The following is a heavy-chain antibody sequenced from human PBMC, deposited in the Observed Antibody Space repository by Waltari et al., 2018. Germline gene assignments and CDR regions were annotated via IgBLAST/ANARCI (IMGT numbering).Heavy chain of an antibody. V-gene: IGHV1-18*04. CDR2: RSPYNGNT. CDR1: GYTFTSFG. Sequence: QVQLVQSGAEVKKPGASVKVSCKASGYTFTSFGLTWVRQAPGQGLEWMGWRSPYNGNTNDAQKFRGRVTMTTDTSTTTANMGLSSLSADDTAVYYCARVIGEGATNRFDPWGQGTLVTVSS. J-gene: IGHJ5*02. CDR3: ARVIGEGATNRFDP. D-gene: IGHD3-10*01.